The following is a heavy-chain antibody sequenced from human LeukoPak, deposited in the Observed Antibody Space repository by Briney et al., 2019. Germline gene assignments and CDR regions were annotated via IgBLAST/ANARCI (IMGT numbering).Heavy chain of an antibody. CDR1: GFIFSSYA. D-gene: IGHD3-10*01. Sequence: TGGSLRLSCAASGFIFSSYAMSWVRQAPRKGLEWVSSLSGSGISTYYADSVKGRFTISRDNSKNTLYLQMNSLRAEDTAVYYCAKDHGDRTVNWFDPWGQGTLVTVSS. J-gene: IGHJ5*02. CDR3: AKDHGDRTVNWFDP. CDR2: LSGSGIST. V-gene: IGHV3-23*01.